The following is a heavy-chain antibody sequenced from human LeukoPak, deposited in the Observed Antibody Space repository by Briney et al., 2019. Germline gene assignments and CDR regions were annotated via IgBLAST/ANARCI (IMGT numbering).Heavy chain of an antibody. Sequence: PGGSLRLSCAASGFTFSSYGMHWVRQAPGKGLEWVAFMRYDGSNKYYADSVKGRFTISRDNSKNTLYLQMNSLRAEDTAVYYCAKEEGYSYGSNYWGQGTLVTVSS. J-gene: IGHJ4*02. V-gene: IGHV3-30*02. D-gene: IGHD5-18*01. CDR2: MRYDGSNK. CDR1: GFTFSSYG. CDR3: AKEEGYSYGSNY.